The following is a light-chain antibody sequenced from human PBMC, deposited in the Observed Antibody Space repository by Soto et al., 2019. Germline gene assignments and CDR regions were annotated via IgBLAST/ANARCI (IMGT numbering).Light chain of an antibody. V-gene: IGLV2-11*01. J-gene: IGLJ1*01. CDR2: TVT. CDR1: SSVIGGYNY. Sequence: QSALTQPRSVSGSPGQSVTISCTGTSSVIGGYNYVSWYQQHPGKAPKLMIYTVTKRPSGVPDRFSGSKSDNTAYLTISGLQADDEADYYCCSYAGSSSYVFGTGTKVTVL. CDR3: CSYAGSSSYV.